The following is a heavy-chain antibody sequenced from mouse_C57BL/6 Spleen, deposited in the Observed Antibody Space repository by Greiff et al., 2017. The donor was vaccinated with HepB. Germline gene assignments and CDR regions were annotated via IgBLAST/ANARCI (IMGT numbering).Heavy chain of an antibody. Sequence: VQLQQPGAELVRPGSSVKLSCKASGYTFTSYWMDWVKQRPGQGLEWIGNIYPSDSETHYNQKFKDKATLTVDKYSSTAYMHLSSLTSEDSAVYYCARGGDYDMAWFAYWGQGTLVTVSA. D-gene: IGHD2-4*01. V-gene: IGHV1-61*01. J-gene: IGHJ3*01. CDR1: GYTFTSYW. CDR3: ARGGDYDMAWFAY. CDR2: IYPSDSET.